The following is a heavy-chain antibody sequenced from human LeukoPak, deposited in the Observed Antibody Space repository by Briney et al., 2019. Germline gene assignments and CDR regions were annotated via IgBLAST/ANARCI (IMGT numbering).Heavy chain of an antibody. CDR1: GYIFISYG. Sequence: ASVKVSCKASGYIFISYGISWVRQAPGQGLEWMGWISAYNGNTNYAQKLQGRVTMTTDTSTSTAYMELRSLRSDDTAVYYCARDGSSGWDFDYWGQGTLVTVSS. CDR3: ARDGSSGWDFDY. J-gene: IGHJ4*02. V-gene: IGHV1-18*01. D-gene: IGHD6-19*01. CDR2: ISAYNGNT.